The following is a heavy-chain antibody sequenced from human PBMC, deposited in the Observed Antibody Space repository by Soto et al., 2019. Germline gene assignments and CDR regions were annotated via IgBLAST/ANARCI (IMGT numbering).Heavy chain of an antibody. V-gene: IGHV4-61*01. CDR1: GGSVRSGNHF. CDR3: ARGGEPLGYYGLDV. CDR2: MYYTGVT. Sequence: QVQLQESGPGLLKASETLSLTCSVSGGSVRSGNHFWNWIRQPPGRGLEWLGYMYYTGVTNYNPYLKSRVSMSVDTSKDQFSLNLTSLTAADTAVYYCARGGEPLGYYGLDVWGQGTKVTVSS. J-gene: IGHJ6*02.